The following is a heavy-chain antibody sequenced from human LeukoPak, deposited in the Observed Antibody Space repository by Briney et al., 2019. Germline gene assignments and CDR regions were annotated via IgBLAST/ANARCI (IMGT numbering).Heavy chain of an antibody. CDR3: ARGGPYDFWSGYRPNWFDP. Sequence: SETLSLTCTVSGYSISNGYYWGWIRQPPGKGLEWIGSIYHSGSIYYNPSLKSRVTISVDTSKNQLSLKLSSVTAADTAVYYCARGGPYDFWSGYRPNWFDPWGQGTLVTVSS. CDR2: IYHSGSI. D-gene: IGHD3-3*01. CDR1: GYSISNGYY. J-gene: IGHJ5*02. V-gene: IGHV4-38-2*02.